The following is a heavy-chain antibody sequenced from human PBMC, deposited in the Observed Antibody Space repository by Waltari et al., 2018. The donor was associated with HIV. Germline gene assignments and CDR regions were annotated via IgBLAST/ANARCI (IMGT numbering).Heavy chain of an antibody. V-gene: IGHV4-59*08. CDR2: IYYSGST. D-gene: IGHD3-22*01. CDR1: GGSIRTYY. Sequence: QVQLQESGPGLVKPSETLSLTCSVPGGSIRTYYWSWIRQPPGKGLEWIGYIYYSGSTNYNPSLKSRVTISVDTSKNQFSLKLSSVTAADTAVYYCARHLMPYDSSGGGAFDIWGQGTMVTVSS. CDR3: ARHLMPYDSSGGGAFDI. J-gene: IGHJ3*02.